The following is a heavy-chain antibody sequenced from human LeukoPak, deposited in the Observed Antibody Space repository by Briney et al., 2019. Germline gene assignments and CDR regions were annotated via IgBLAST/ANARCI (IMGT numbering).Heavy chain of an antibody. Sequence: PGGSLRLSCAASGFTFSNYAIHWVRQAPGKGLEWVALISFDGTNKYYADSVKGRFTISRDNSKDTLYLLMNSLTAEDTAVYYRARGGLYSSGWPYYFDYWGQGTLVTVSS. D-gene: IGHD6-19*01. V-gene: IGHV3-30-3*01. CDR2: ISFDGTNK. J-gene: IGHJ4*02. CDR1: GFTFSNYA. CDR3: ARGGLYSSGWPYYFDY.